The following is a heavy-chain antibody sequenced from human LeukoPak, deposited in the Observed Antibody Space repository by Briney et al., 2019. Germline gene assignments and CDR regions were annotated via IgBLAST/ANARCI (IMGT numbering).Heavy chain of an antibody. D-gene: IGHD3-22*01. J-gene: IGHJ4*02. Sequence: PSETLSLTCTVSNFSIGRGYYWAWIRQPPGKGLEWIANMFHSGTTFYNPSLRSRVTLSIDTSKNQLSLKLRSVTASDTAVYYCARASYSYDINGWVPFDYWGQGTLVTVSS. CDR1: NFSIGRGYY. V-gene: IGHV4-38-2*02. CDR3: ARASYSYDINGWVPFDY. CDR2: MFHSGTT.